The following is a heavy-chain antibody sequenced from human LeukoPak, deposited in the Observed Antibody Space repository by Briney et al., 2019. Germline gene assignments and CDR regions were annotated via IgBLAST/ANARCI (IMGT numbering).Heavy chain of an antibody. J-gene: IGHJ4*02. CDR3: ARHTPTYDDFWSGYPVDY. V-gene: IGHV4-39*01. Sequence: TSETLSLTCTVSGGSISSSTYYWGWIRQPPGKGLEWIGCVSYSGNTYYNPSPKSRVTIFVDTSKNQFSLNLSSVTAADTAVYYCARHTPTYDDFWSGYPVDYWGQGTLVTVSS. D-gene: IGHD3-3*01. CDR1: GGSISSSTYY. CDR2: VSYSGNT.